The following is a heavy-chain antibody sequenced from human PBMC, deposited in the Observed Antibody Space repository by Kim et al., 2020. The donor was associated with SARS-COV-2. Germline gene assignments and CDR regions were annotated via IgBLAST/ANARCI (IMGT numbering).Heavy chain of an antibody. CDR3: ASAWVGATSSYYYYGMDV. J-gene: IGHJ6*02. CDR1: GFTFSSYA. Sequence: GGSLRLSCSASGFTFSSYAMSWVRQAPGKGLEWVSAISGSGGSTYYADSVKGRFTISRDNSKNTLYLQMNSLRAEDTAVYYCASAWVGATSSYYYYGMDVWGQGTTVTVSS. V-gene: IGHV3-23*01. D-gene: IGHD1-26*01. CDR2: ISGSGGST.